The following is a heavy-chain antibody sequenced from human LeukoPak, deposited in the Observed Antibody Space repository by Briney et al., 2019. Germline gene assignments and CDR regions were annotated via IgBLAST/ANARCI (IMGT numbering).Heavy chain of an antibody. J-gene: IGHJ4*02. CDR3: ARPVGGSSWYYFDY. D-gene: IGHD6-13*01. V-gene: IGHV1-2*06. Sequence: ASVKVSCKTSGYTFTGYYIHWVRQAPGQGLEWMGRINPNSGGTNYAQKFQGRVSMTRDTSISTAYMELSSLTSDDTAMYYCARPVGGSSWYYFDYWGQGTLVTVSS. CDR1: GYTFTGYY. CDR2: INPNSGGT.